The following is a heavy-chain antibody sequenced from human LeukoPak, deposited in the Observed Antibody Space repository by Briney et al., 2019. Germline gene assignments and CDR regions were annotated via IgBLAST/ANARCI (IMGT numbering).Heavy chain of an antibody. J-gene: IGHJ3*02. Sequence: PGGSLRPSCAASGFTFSTYWMHWVRQAPGKGLVWVSRINSGGSRTTYADSVKGRFTISRDNAKNTLYLQMNSLRTEDTAVYYCARPETQYSSGLDGFDIWGQGTMVTVSS. CDR2: INSGGSRT. V-gene: IGHV3-74*01. CDR1: GFTFSTYW. CDR3: ARPETQYSSGLDGFDI. D-gene: IGHD6-19*01.